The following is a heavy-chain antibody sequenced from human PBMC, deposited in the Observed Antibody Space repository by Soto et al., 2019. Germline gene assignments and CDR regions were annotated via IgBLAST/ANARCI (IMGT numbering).Heavy chain of an antibody. Sequence: HVKLVESGGGLVKPGGSLRLSCAASGFTFSDYYMSWIRQAPGKGLEWVSYISSSGSTIYYADSVKGRFTISRDNAKNSLYLQMNSLRAEDTAVYDCARSNPLWWLRPFDYWGQGTLVTVSS. D-gene: IGHD5-12*01. CDR3: ARSNPLWWLRPFDY. V-gene: IGHV3-11*01. CDR2: ISSSGSTI. J-gene: IGHJ4*02. CDR1: GFTFSDYY.